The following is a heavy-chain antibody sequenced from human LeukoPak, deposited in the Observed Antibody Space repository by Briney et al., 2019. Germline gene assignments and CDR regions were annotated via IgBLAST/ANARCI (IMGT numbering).Heavy chain of an antibody. D-gene: IGHD3-22*01. V-gene: IGHV1-2*02. CDR1: GYTFTGYY. J-gene: IGHJ4*02. CDR3: ARGGEVVIQPDFDY. CDR2: INPNSGGT. Sequence: ASVKVSCKASGYTFTGYYMHWVRQAPGQGLEWMGWINPNSGGTNYAQKFQGRVTMTRDTSISTAYMELGRLRSDDTAVYYCARGGEVVIQPDFDYWGQGTLVTVSS.